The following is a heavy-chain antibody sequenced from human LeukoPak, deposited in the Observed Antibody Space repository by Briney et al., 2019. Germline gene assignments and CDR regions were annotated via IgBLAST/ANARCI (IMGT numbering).Heavy chain of an antibody. V-gene: IGHV3-7*01. CDR1: GFTFSSYW. J-gene: IGHJ3*02. CDR3: AREGSYDYIWGSYRPSDAFDI. Sequence: GGSLRLSCAASGFTFSSYWMSWVRQAPGKGLEWVVNIKQDGSEKYYVDSVKGRFTISRDNAKNSLYLQMNSLRAEDTAVYYCAREGSYDYIWGSYRPSDAFDIWGQGTMVTVSS. D-gene: IGHD3-16*02. CDR2: IKQDGSEK.